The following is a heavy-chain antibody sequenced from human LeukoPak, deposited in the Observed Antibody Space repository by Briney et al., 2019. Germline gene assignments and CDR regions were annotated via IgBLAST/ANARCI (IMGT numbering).Heavy chain of an antibody. D-gene: IGHD3-22*01. CDR1: GFSISSGGSY. Sequence: SQTLSLTCTVSGFSISSGGSYWTWIRQHPGRGLEWIGYIYYSGTTYYNPSLKSRVTISVDTSKNQFSLKLNSVTAADTAVYYCARSPARNYYNNRGGFACWGQGTLVTVSS. CDR2: IYYSGTT. CDR3: ARSPARNYYNNRGGFAC. J-gene: IGHJ4*02. V-gene: IGHV4-31*03.